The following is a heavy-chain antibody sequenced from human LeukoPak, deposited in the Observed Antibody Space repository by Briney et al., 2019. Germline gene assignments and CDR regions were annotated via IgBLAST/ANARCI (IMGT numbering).Heavy chain of an antibody. D-gene: IGHD2-2*01. V-gene: IGHV3-21*01. Sequence: GGSLRLSCAASGFTLSNYDMNWVRQAPGKGLDWVSSISTSSRYIYYKDSVRGRFTISRDGAKNSLYLEMNSLRAEDTAVYYCARADCSSSTCYLRRSWFDPWGQGTLVTVSS. CDR3: ARADCSSSTCYLRRSWFDP. CDR1: GFTLSNYD. CDR2: ISTSSRYI. J-gene: IGHJ5*02.